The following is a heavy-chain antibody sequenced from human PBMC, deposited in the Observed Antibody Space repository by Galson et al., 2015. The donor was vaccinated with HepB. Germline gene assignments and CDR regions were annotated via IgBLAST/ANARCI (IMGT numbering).Heavy chain of an antibody. V-gene: IGHV3-30*03. CDR3: LVRMVRGVIITLDY. Sequence: SLRLSCAASGFTFSSYGMHWVRQAPGKGLEWVAVISYDGSNKYYADSVKGRFTISRDNSKNTLYLQMNSLRAEDTAVYYCLVRMVRGVIITLDYWGQGTLVTVSS. J-gene: IGHJ4*02. CDR2: ISYDGSNK. CDR1: GFTFSSYG. D-gene: IGHD3-10*01.